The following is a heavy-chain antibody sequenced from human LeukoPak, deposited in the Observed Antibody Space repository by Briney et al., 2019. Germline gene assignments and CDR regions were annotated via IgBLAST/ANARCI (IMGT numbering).Heavy chain of an antibody. CDR1: GFTFGDYA. J-gene: IGHJ4*02. CDR2: IRSKAYGGTT. Sequence: HPGGSLRLSCTASGFTFGDYAMSWIRQAPGKGLEWVGFIRSKAYGGTTEYAASVEGRFTISRDDSKSIAYLQMNSLKTEDTAVYYCTRVPGYGDYNQDYWGQGTLVTVSS. V-gene: IGHV3-49*03. CDR3: TRVPGYGDYNQDY. D-gene: IGHD4-17*01.